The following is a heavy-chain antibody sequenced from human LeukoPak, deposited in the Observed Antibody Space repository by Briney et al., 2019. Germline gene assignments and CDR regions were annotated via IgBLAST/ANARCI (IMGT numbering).Heavy chain of an antibody. V-gene: IGHV1-69*04. D-gene: IGHD6-13*01. CDR3: ARLYSGYSSSWYEGPDAFDI. Sequence: GASVKVSCKASGGTFSSYAISWVRQAPGQGLEWMGRIIPILGIANYAQKFQGRVTITADKSTSTAYMELSSLRSEDTAVYYCARLYSGYSSSWYEGPDAFDIWGQETMVTVSS. J-gene: IGHJ3*02. CDR2: IIPILGIA. CDR1: GGTFSSYA.